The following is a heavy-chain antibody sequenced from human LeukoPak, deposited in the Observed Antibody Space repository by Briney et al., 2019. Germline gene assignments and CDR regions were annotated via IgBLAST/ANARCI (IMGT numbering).Heavy chain of an antibody. CDR2: ISSSGSTI. Sequence: PGGSLRLSCAASGFTFSSYEMNWVRQAPGKGLEWVSYISSSGSTIYYADSVKGRFTISRDNSKNTLYLQMNSLRAEDTAVYYCAKEDSSGWPHRERAFDIWGQGTMVTVSS. CDR3: AKEDSSGWPHRERAFDI. CDR1: GFTFSSYE. D-gene: IGHD6-19*01. J-gene: IGHJ3*02. V-gene: IGHV3-48*03.